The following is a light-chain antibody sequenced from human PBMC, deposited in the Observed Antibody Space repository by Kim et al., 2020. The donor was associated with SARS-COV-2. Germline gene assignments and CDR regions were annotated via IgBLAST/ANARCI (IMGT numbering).Light chain of an antibody. CDR1: QSVSSSC. J-gene: IGKJ1*01. CDR2: GAS. CDR3: QQYGNAPRT. Sequence: SPGESATLSCRASQSVSSSCLAWYQQKPGQAPRLLIYGASSRATGIPDRFSGSGSGTDFTLTISRLEPEDFAVYYCQQYGNAPRTFGQGTKVDIK. V-gene: IGKV3-20*01.